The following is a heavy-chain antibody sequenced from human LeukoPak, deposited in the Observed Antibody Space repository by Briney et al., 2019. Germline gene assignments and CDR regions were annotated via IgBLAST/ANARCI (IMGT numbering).Heavy chain of an antibody. D-gene: IGHD3-22*01. CDR1: GGTFSSYA. Sequence: GASVKVSCKASGGTFSSYAISWVRQAPGQGLEWMGGIIPIFGTANYAQKFQGRVTITADESTSTAYMELSSLRSEDTAVYYCARGGYYDSSGYDTFDYWGQGTLVTVSS. V-gene: IGHV1-69*01. J-gene: IGHJ4*02. CDR3: ARGGYYDSSGYDTFDY. CDR2: IIPIFGTA.